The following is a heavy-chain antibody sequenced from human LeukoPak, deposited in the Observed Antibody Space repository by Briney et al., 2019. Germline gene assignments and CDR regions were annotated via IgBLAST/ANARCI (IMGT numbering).Heavy chain of an antibody. Sequence: PGGSLRLSCAASGFTFSSYAMHWVRQAPGKGLEWVAVISYDGSNKYYADSVKGRFTISRDNSKNTLYLQMNSLRAEDTAVYYCAKRYSSTWYYIDYWGQGTLLTVSS. J-gene: IGHJ4*02. V-gene: IGHV3-30*18. CDR1: GFTFSSYA. CDR3: AKRYSSTWYYIDY. D-gene: IGHD6-13*01. CDR2: ISYDGSNK.